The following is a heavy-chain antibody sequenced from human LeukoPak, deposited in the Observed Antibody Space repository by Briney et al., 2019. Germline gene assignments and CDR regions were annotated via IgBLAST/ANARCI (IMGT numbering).Heavy chain of an antibody. CDR3: ARDYKSGSYYYYYYYYMDV. D-gene: IGHD1-26*01. CDR1: GYTFTSYY. J-gene: IGHJ6*03. CDR2: INPNSGGT. Sequence: ASVKVSCKASGYTFTSYYMHWVRQAPGQGLEWMGRINPNSGGTNYAQKFQGRVTMTRDTSISTAYMELSRLRSDDTAVYYCARDYKSGSYYYYYYYYMDVWGKGTTVTVSS. V-gene: IGHV1-2*06.